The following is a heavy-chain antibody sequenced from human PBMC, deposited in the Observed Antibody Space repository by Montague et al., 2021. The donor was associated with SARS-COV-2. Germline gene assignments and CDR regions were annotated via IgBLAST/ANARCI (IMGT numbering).Heavy chain of an antibody. CDR1: KFTFNTYA. D-gene: IGHD4-17*01. Sequence: SLRLSCAASKFTFNTYAMTWVRQAPGKGLEWVSCIGSGGNTFFAASAXGRFTISRDFSANTLLLQMNSLRAADTAMYFCASYGVTIPGAFDIWGQGTLVTVSS. V-gene: IGHV3-23*01. CDR3: ASYGVTIPGAFDI. CDR2: IGSGGNT. J-gene: IGHJ3*02.